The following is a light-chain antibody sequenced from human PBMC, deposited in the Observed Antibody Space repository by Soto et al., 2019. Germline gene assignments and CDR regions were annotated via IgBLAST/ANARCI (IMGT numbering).Light chain of an antibody. CDR3: QQPKKFPRT. J-gene: IGKJ1*01. CDR1: QSLLHQSVNNY. CDR2: VGS. V-gene: IGKV2-28*01. Sequence: EIVMTQSPLSLSLIPGEPASISCRSSQSLLHQSVNNYLDWYQQRPGQAPQLLIYVGSKRATGVPDRFSGSGSGTRFTLTISRVEPEDFGFYYCQQPKKFPRTFGQGTKVDIK.